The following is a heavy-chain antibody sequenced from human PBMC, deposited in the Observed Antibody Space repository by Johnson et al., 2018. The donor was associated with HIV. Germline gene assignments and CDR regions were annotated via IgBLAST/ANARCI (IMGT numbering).Heavy chain of an antibody. J-gene: IGHJ3*02. D-gene: IGHD5-18*01. V-gene: IGHV3-66*04. CDR1: GFTFSTYA. CDR3: ARLPSGYSRDDLDI. CDR2: IYNDGTT. Sequence: MQLVESGGGVVQPGTSLRLSCTASGFTFSTYAMHWVRQAPGKGLEWVSLIYNDGTTYYADSVKGRFTISRDSSKNTLHLQMNSLRPEDTAVYYCARLPSGYSRDDLDIWGQGTMVTVSS.